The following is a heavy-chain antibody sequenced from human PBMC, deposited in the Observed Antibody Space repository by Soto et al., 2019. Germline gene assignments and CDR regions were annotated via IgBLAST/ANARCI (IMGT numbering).Heavy chain of an antibody. CDR1: GGSVSSGGYY. D-gene: IGHD3-3*01. V-gene: IGHV4-31*03. J-gene: IGHJ5*02. Sequence: SETLSLTCTVSGGSVSSGGYYWSWIRQHPGKGLEWIGYIYYSGSTYYNPSLKSRVTISVDTSKNQFSLKLSSVTAADTAVYYCARTRVTARTIWFDPWGQGTLVTVSS. CDR3: ARTRVTARTIWFDP. CDR2: IYYSGST.